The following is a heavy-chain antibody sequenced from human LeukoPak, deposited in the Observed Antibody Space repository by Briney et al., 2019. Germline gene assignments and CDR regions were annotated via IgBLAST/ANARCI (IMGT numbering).Heavy chain of an antibody. D-gene: IGHD1-26*01. CDR2: ISSSSSYI. V-gene: IGHV3-21*01. CDR3: ARDIGSQWELQRGLDY. J-gene: IGHJ4*02. CDR1: GFTFSSYS. Sequence: GGSPRLSCAASGFTFSSYSMNWVRQAPGKRLEWVSSISSSSSYIYYADSVKGRFTISRDNAKNSLYLQMNSLGAEDTAVYYCARDIGSQWELQRGLDYWGQGTLVTVSS.